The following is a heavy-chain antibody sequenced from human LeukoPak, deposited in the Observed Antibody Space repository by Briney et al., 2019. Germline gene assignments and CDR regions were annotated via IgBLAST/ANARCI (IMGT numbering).Heavy chain of an antibody. J-gene: IGHJ5*02. CDR1: GFAFSSYW. Sequence: GGSLRLSCAASGFAFSSYWMHWVRQAPGKGLVWVSRINSDGSSTSYADSVKGRFTISRDNATNTLYLQMNSLRAEDTAVYYCARDLFGDFWSGYYANWFDPWGQGTLVTVSS. CDR3: ARDLFGDFWSGYYANWFDP. CDR2: INSDGSST. D-gene: IGHD3-3*01. V-gene: IGHV3-74*01.